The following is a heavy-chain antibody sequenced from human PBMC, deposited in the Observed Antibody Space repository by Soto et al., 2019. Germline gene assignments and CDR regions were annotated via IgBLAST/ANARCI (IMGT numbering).Heavy chain of an antibody. Sequence: SETLSLTCTVSGGSINNYYWTWIRQPPGKGLEWIGYIFYSGSTNYNPSLKSRLTILVDTSKNQFSLRLSSVTAADTAVYYCARVPGPWGQGTLVTVSS. J-gene: IGHJ5*02. CDR3: ARVPGP. CDR1: GGSINNYY. CDR2: IFYSGST. V-gene: IGHV4-59*12.